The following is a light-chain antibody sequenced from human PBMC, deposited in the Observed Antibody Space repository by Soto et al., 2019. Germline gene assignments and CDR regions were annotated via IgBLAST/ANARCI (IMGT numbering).Light chain of an antibody. CDR3: SSYVGRKSYV. CDR2: EDS. CDR1: SRDVGNYNL. V-gene: IGLV2-23*01. Sequence: QSALTQPASVSGSPGQSITISCTGTSRDVGNYNLVAWYQQHPGRAPKLLIYEDSQRPSGVSPRFSASKSGNTASLTISGLQAEDEADYYCSSYVGRKSYVFGSGTQLTVL. J-gene: IGLJ7*01.